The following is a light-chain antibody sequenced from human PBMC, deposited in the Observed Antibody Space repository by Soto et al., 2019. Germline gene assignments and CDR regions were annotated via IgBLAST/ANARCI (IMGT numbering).Light chain of an antibody. V-gene: IGKV3-20*01. CDR2: GVS. CDR1: QSVTNSF. CDR3: QQYSSLPHT. Sequence: ENVLTQSPGTLSLSPGERATLSCMASQSVTNSFFAWYQQKPGQAPRLLIYGVSSMATGIPDRFSASGSGTDFTLTISRLEPEDFVVYYCQQYSSLPHTFGQGTKLEVK. J-gene: IGKJ2*01.